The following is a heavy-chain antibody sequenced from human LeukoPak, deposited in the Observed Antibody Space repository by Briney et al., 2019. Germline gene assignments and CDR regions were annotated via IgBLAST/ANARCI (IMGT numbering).Heavy chain of an antibody. Sequence: SVKVSCKASGGTFSSYAISWVRQAPGQGLEWXXXIIPIFGTANYAQKFQGRVTITADESTSTAYMELSSLRSEDTAVYYCARLSRGSSSWYGIDYWGQGTLVTVSS. V-gene: IGHV1-69*13. D-gene: IGHD6-13*01. CDR1: GGTFSSYA. CDR3: ARLSRGSSSWYGIDY. J-gene: IGHJ4*02. CDR2: IIPIFGTA.